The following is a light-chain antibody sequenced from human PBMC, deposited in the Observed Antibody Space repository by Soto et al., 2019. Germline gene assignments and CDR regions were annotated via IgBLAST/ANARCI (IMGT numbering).Light chain of an antibody. Sequence: DIQMTQSPSSLSASVGARVTITCQASQDISNYLNGYQQKPGKAPKLLIYDASNLETGVPSRFSGSGSGTEFTLTISSLQPDDFATYYCQQYSSYWSFGQGTKVDIK. J-gene: IGKJ1*01. CDR1: QDISNY. V-gene: IGKV1-33*01. CDR2: DAS. CDR3: QQYSSYWS.